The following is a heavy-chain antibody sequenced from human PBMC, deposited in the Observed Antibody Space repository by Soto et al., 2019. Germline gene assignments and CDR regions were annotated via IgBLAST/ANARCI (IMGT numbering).Heavy chain of an antibody. D-gene: IGHD2-21*02. CDR1: GYTFGGDG. CDR2: INAINGDT. CDR3: ARSGGYFFPLDG. J-gene: IGHJ4*02. V-gene: IGHV1-3*01. Sequence: ASVKVSCKGSGYTFGGDGMHWVRQAPGQGLEWLAWINAINGDTKYSQRFQGRLTVTRDTAANTAYLELSSLRCEDTAVYYCARSGGYFFPLDGWGQGTRVTVSS.